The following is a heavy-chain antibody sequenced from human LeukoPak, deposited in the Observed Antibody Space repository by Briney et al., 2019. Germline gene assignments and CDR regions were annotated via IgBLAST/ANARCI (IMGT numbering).Heavy chain of an antibody. CDR3: ARVGRQQLVSYYYYYMDV. J-gene: IGHJ6*03. CDR1: GGSISSYY. D-gene: IGHD6-13*01. V-gene: IGHV4-34*01. CDR2: INHSGST. Sequence: PSETLSLTCTVSGGSISSYYWSWIRQPPGKGLEWIGEINHSGSTNYNPSLKSRVTISVDTSKNQFSLKLSSVTAADTAVYYCARVGRQQLVSYYYYYMDVWGKGTTVTVSS.